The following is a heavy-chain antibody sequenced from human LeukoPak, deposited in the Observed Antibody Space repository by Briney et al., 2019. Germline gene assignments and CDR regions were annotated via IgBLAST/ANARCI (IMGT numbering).Heavy chain of an antibody. CDR3: TRFTTYDAFDI. D-gene: IGHD1-1*01. CDR1: GFTFGDYA. V-gene: IGHV3-49*04. J-gene: IGHJ3*02. Sequence: GGSLRLSCTASGFTFGDYAMSWVRQAPGKGLEWVGFIRSKAYGGTTEYAASVKGRFTISRDDSKSIAYLQMNSLKTEDTAVYYCTRFTTYDAFDIWDRGTMVTVSS. CDR2: IRSKAYGGTT.